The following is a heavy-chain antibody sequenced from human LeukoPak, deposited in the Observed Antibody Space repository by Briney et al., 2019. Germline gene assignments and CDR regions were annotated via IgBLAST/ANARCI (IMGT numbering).Heavy chain of an antibody. CDR3: ARDALSRAYDSSGYYHLYYFDY. V-gene: IGHV1-2*02. D-gene: IGHD3-22*01. Sequence: ASVKVSCKASGYTFTGYYMHWVRQAPGQGLELMGWINPNSGGTNYAQKFQGRVTMTRDTSISTAYMELSRLRSDDTAVYYCARDALSRAYDSSGYYHLYYFDYWGQGTLVTVSS. J-gene: IGHJ4*02. CDR1: GYTFTGYY. CDR2: INPNSGGT.